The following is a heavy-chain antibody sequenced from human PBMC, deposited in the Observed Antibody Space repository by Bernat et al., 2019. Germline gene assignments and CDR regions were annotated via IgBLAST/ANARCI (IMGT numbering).Heavy chain of an antibody. J-gene: IGHJ4*02. V-gene: IGHV3-7*01. CDR1: ESTFTTQW. Sequence: EVQLVESGGDLVQPGGSLRLSCAASESTFTTQWMSWVRQAPGKGLELVANINEDGSEKYYVDSVKGRFTISRDNAKNSLFLQMNSLRVEDTAVYYCARDSPPPLAYFDYWGQGTLVTVSS. D-gene: IGHD1-14*01. CDR3: ARDSPPPLAYFDY. CDR2: INEDGSEK.